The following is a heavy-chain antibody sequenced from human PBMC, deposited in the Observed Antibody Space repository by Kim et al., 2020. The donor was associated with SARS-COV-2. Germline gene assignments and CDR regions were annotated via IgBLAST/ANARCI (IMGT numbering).Heavy chain of an antibody. Sequence: SETLSLTCTVSGGSISSYYWSWIRQPPGKGLEWIGYIYYSGSTNYNPSLKSRVTISVDTSKNQFSLKLSSVTAADTAVYYCARDRRYFDWDSYYYYGMDVWGQGTTVTVSS. V-gene: IGHV4-59*01. CDR1: GGSISSYY. J-gene: IGHJ6*02. CDR2: IYYSGST. D-gene: IGHD3-9*01. CDR3: ARDRRYFDWDSYYYYGMDV.